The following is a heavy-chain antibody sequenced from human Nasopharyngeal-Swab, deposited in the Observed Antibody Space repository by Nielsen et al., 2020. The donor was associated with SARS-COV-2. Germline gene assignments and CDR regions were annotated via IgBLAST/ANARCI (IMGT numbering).Heavy chain of an antibody. V-gene: IGHV5-51*01. D-gene: IGHD3-10*01. Sequence: VRQMPGKGLEWMGIIYPGDSDTRYSPSFQGQVTISADKSISTAYVQWSSLKESETAMEEGARRESRAGARGDYFDYWGQGTLVTVSS. J-gene: IGHJ4*02. CDR2: IYPGDSDT. CDR3: ARRESRAGARGDYFDY.